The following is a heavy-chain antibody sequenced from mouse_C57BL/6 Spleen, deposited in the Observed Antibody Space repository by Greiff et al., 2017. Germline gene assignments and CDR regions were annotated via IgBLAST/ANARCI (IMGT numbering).Heavy chain of an antibody. J-gene: IGHJ4*01. D-gene: IGHD1-1*01. Sequence: EVMLVESGGGLVQPGGSLSLSCAASGFTFTDYYMSWVRQPPGKALEWLGFIRNKANGYTTEYSASVKGRFTISRDNSQSILYLQMNALRAEDSATYYCERYHYYGSSYYAMDYWGQGTSVTVSS. V-gene: IGHV7-3*01. CDR2: IRNKANGYTT. CDR3: ERYHYYGSSYYAMDY. CDR1: GFTFTDYY.